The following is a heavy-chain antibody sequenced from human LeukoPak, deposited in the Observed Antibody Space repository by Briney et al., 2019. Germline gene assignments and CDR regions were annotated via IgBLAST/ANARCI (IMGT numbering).Heavy chain of an antibody. V-gene: IGHV1-2*06. CDR3: ARDLSRGISGWYAY. CDR1: GYTFTSYY. D-gene: IGHD6-19*01. Sequence: ASVKVSCKASGYTFTSYYMHWVRQAPGQGLEWMGRINPNSGGTNYAQKFQGRVTMTRDTSISTAYMELSRLRSDDTAVYYCARDLSRGISGWYAYWGQGTLVTVSS. CDR2: INPNSGGT. J-gene: IGHJ4*02.